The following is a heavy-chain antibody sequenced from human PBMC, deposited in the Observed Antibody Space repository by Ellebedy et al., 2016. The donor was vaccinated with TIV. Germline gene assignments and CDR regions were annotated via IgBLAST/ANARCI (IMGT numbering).Heavy chain of an antibody. CDR1: GYTFTSYG. Sequence: ASVKVSCKASGYTFTSYGISWVRQAPGQGLEWMGGIIPIFGTANYAQKLQGRVTMTTDTSTSTAYMELRSLRSDDTAVYYCARDLGYDSSGYYRSWGQGTLVTVSS. V-gene: IGHV1-18*04. J-gene: IGHJ5*02. D-gene: IGHD3-22*01. CDR3: ARDLGYDSSGYYRS. CDR2: IIPIFGTA.